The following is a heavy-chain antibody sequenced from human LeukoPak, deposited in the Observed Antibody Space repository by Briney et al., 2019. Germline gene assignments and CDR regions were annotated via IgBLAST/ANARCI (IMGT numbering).Heavy chain of an antibody. D-gene: IGHD3-3*01. J-gene: IGHJ3*02. V-gene: IGHV3-23*01. Sequence: GGSLRLSCAASGFTFSSYAMSWVRQAPGKGLEWVSAISGSGGSTYYADSVKGRFTISRDKSKNTLYLQMNSLRAEDTAVYYCAKGGRFLEWLLYDAFDIWGQGTMVTVSS. CDR1: GFTFSSYA. CDR3: AKGGRFLEWLLYDAFDI. CDR2: ISGSGGST.